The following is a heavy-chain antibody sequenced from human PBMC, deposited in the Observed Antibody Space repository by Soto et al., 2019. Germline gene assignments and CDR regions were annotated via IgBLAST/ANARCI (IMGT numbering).Heavy chain of an antibody. CDR1: GGSISSGGYY. CDR2: IYYSGST. Sequence: LSLTCTVSGGSISSGGYYWSWIRQHPGKGLEWIGYIYYSGSTYYNPSLKSRVTISVDTSKNQFSLKLSSVTAADTAVYYCARDREYYDSSGSSRMGVWGQGTTVTVSS. J-gene: IGHJ6*02. D-gene: IGHD3-22*01. CDR3: ARDREYYDSSGSSRMGV. V-gene: IGHV4-31*03.